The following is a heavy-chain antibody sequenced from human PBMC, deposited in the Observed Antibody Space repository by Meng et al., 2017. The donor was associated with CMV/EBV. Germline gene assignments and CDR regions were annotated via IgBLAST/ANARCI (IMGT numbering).Heavy chain of an antibody. Sequence: GESLKISCAASGFTFSSYAMHWVRQAPGKGLEWVAVISYDGSNKYYADSVKGRFTISRDNSKNTLYLQMNSLRAEDTAVYYCAKDDFWGSSSWYYFDYWGQGTLVTVSS. V-gene: IGHV3-30-3*01. J-gene: IGHJ4*02. CDR1: GFTFSSYA. CDR2: ISYDGSNK. D-gene: IGHD6-13*01. CDR3: AKDDFWGSSSWYYFDY.